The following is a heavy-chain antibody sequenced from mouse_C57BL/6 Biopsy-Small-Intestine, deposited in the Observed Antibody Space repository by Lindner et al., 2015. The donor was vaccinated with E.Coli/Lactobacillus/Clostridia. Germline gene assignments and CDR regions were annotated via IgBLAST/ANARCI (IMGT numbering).Heavy chain of an antibody. CDR2: ILPGVGST. V-gene: IGHV1-9*01. D-gene: IGHD2-12*01. J-gene: IGHJ2*01. CDR1: GYTFTGYW. Sequence: VQLQESGAELMKPGASVKLACKATGYTFTGYWIEWVKQRPGHGLEWIGEILPGVGSTKYNEKFKDKATFTAEISSNTAYMQLSSLTIEDSAIYYCASGFLRTYYFDNWGQGTTLTVSS. CDR3: ASGFLRTYYFDN.